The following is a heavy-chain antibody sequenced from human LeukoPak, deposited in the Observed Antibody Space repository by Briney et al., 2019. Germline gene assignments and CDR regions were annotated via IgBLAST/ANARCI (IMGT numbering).Heavy chain of an antibody. Sequence: GGSLRLSCAVSGFTLSNYSMNWVRQAPGKGLEWVGRIKSKTDGGTTDYAAPVKGRFTISRDDSKNTLYLQMNSLKTEDTAVYYCTTPRGFYFDYWGQGTLVTVSS. CDR2: IKSKTDGGTT. CDR3: TTPRGFYFDY. CDR1: GFTLSNYS. V-gene: IGHV3-15*01. J-gene: IGHJ4*02. D-gene: IGHD3-10*01.